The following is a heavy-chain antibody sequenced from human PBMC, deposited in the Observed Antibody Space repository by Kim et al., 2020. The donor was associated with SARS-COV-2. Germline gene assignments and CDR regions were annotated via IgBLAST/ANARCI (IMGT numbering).Heavy chain of an antibody. CDR3: AKDRGSGDTAMLQV. Sequence: GGSLRLSCAASGFTFSSYGMHWVRQAPGKGLEWVAVISYDGSNKYYADSVKGRFTISRDNSKNTLYLQMNSLRAEDTAVYYCAKDRGSGDTAMLQVWGQGTLVTVSS. CDR2: ISYDGSNK. D-gene: IGHD5-18*01. J-gene: IGHJ4*02. V-gene: IGHV3-30*18. CDR1: GFTFSSYG.